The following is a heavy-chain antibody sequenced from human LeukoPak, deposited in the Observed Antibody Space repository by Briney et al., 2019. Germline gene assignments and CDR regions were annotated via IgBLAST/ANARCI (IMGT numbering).Heavy chain of an antibody. CDR2: IRGSGDRT. V-gene: IGHV3-23*01. CDR3: VKGIRGYYYNMDV. J-gene: IGHJ6*02. Sequence: PGGSLRLSCAASGFTVSSNYMSWVRQAPGKGLEWVSGIRGSGDRTFYADSVEGRFTISRDKSKNTLYLQMNSLRAEDTAVYYCVKGIRGYYYNMDVWGQGTTVTVSS. CDR1: GFTVSSNY.